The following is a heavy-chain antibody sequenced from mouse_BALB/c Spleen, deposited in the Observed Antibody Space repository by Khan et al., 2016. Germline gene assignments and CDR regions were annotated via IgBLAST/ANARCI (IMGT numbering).Heavy chain of an antibody. CDR1: GYSFTSYY. D-gene: IGHD2-10*02. CDR3: ASSIQSFFAMDY. CDR2: IDPFNGGT. V-gene: IGHV1S135*01. J-gene: IGHJ4*01. Sequence: VQLKQSGPELMKPGASVKISCKASGYSFTSYYMHWVKQSHGKSLEWIGYIDPFNGGTSYNQKFKGKATLTVDKSSSTAYMHLNSLASEESAVYYGASSIQSFFAMDYWGQGTSVTVPS.